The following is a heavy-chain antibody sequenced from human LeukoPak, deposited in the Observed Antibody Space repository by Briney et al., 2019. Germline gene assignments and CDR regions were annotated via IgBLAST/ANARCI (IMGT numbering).Heavy chain of an antibody. CDR1: VYTFTSYA. J-gene: IGHJ4*02. CDR3: AMRKPYDSSGPFDY. V-gene: IGHV1-3*01. CDR2: INAGNGNR. Sequence: GASVKVSFKSSVYTFTSYAMHWVRQAPGQRLGWVGWINAGNGNRKYSQKFQGRVTITRDTSASTAYMAPSSLRSEDTAMYYCAMRKPYDSSGPFDYWGQGTLVTVSS. D-gene: IGHD3-22*01.